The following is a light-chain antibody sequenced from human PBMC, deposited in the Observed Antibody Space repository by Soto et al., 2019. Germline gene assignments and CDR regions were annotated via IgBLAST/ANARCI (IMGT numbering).Light chain of an antibody. CDR2: DAS. V-gene: IGKV3-11*01. Sequence: EVVLTQSPATLSLSPGERATLSCRASQSVSSYLAWYQQKPGQAPRPLICDASNRATGIPARFSGSGSGTDFTLTISSLEPEDFAVYYCQQRSNWPLTFGGGTKVDIK. CDR1: QSVSSY. CDR3: QQRSNWPLT. J-gene: IGKJ4*01.